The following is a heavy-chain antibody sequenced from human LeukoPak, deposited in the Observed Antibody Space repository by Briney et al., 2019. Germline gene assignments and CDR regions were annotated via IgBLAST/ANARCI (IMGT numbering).Heavy chain of an antibody. D-gene: IGHD6-13*01. CDR2: TSGSGNNT. Sequence: GGSLRLSCAPSGFTFSSYAMSWVRQAPGKGLEWVSATSGSGNNTYYADSVKGRFTIPRDNSKNTLYLQMNSLRADDTAVYYCAKDRFIAASGSSDYWGQGTLVTVSS. CDR1: GFTFSSYA. V-gene: IGHV3-23*01. J-gene: IGHJ4*02. CDR3: AKDRFIAASGSSDY.